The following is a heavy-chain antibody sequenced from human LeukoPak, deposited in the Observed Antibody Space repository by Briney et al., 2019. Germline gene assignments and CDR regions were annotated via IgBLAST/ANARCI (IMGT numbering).Heavy chain of an antibody. D-gene: IGHD6-13*01. J-gene: IGHJ6*03. Sequence: GASVKVSCKASGYTFTGYYMHWVRQAPGQGLEWMGWINPNSGGTNYAQKFQGRVTMTRDTSISTAYMELSRLRSDDTAVYYCAREVKPRIAAAHYYYYYMDVWGKGTTVTVSS. CDR2: INPNSGGT. CDR3: AREVKPRIAAAHYYYYYMDV. CDR1: GYTFTGYY. V-gene: IGHV1-2*02.